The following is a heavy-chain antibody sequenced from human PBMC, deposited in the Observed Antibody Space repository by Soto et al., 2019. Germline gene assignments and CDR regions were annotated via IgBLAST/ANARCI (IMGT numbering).Heavy chain of an antibody. J-gene: IGHJ4*02. CDR1: VFTRSAYN. D-gene: IGHD3-16*01. CDR3: ARSPGVGVRGAY. Sequence: GPLRVSCAGSVFTRSAYNINWVRQAPGKGLEWVSSISAGSLFIYQPDSMKGRFTISRDDARNSVYLQMNSLTAEDTAVYYCARSPGVGVRGAYWGQGTLVTVSS. CDR2: ISAGSLFI. V-gene: IGHV3-21*01.